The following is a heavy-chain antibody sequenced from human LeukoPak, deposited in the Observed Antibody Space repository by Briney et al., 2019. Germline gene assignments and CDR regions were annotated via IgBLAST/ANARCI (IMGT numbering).Heavy chain of an antibody. Sequence: SETLSLTCTVSGGSISNYFWSWIRRPAGKGLEWIGRIYSSGSTNYNPSLKSRVTISGDTSKNQFSLKLSSVTAADTAVYYCVLRRLLYYYYMDVWGKGTTVTVSS. D-gene: IGHD3-22*01. CDR3: VLRRLLYYYYMDV. CDR1: GGSISNYF. V-gene: IGHV4-4*07. CDR2: IYSSGST. J-gene: IGHJ6*03.